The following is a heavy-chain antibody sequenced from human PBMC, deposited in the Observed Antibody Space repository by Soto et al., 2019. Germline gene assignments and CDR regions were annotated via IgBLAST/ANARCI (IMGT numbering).Heavy chain of an antibody. D-gene: IGHD6-6*01. J-gene: IGHJ4*02. CDR2: ISGSGGST. CDR3: AKDRPQGFDY. V-gene: IGHV3-23*01. Sequence: GGSLRLSCAASGFTFNNYAMNWVRQAPGKGLEWVSVISGSGGSTYYADSVKGRFTISRDNSKNTLYLQMSSLRAEDTAVYYCAKDRPQGFDYWGQGTIVTVSS. CDR1: GFTFNNYA.